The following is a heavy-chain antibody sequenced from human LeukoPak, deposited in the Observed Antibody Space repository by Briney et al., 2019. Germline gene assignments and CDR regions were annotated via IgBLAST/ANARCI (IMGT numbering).Heavy chain of an antibody. D-gene: IGHD3-22*01. CDR1: AFIFSDHY. V-gene: IGHV3-72*01. J-gene: IGHJ3*02. Sequence: PGGSLRLSCTASAFIFSDHYMDWVRQATGKGLEWVGRIRNKLNSYRTEYAASVKGRFNISRDDSRNSLFLQMNSLKTEDTAVYYCTRSHYQSSDYFDQDAFDIWGQGTMVTVSS. CDR2: IRNKLNSYRT. CDR3: TRSHYQSSDYFDQDAFDI.